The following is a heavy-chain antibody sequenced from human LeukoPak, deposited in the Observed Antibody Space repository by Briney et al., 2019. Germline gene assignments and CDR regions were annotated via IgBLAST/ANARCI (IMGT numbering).Heavy chain of an antibody. CDR3: ARVSGSYYDSSGYYDY. D-gene: IGHD3-22*01. Sequence: ASVKASYKASGYPVTGYYMHWGPQAPGHGLKWLGRIIPILGIANYAQKLQGRVTMTTDTSTSTAYMELRSLRSDDTAVYYCARVSGSYYDSSGYYDYWGQGTLVTVSS. V-gene: IGHV1-18*04. CDR1: GYPVTGYY. CDR2: IIPILGIA. J-gene: IGHJ4*02.